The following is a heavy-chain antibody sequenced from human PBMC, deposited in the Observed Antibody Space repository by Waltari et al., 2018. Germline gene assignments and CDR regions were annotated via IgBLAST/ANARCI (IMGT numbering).Heavy chain of an antibody. J-gene: IGHJ4*02. V-gene: IGHV1-24*01. D-gene: IGHD6-19*01. Sequence: QVQLVQSGAEVKKPWASVQVPSKFSGYPLTEFSMHWVRQPPGTGPRWMGGFDPEDGETIYAQKFQGRVTMTEDTSTDTAYMELSSLRSEDTAVYYCATYPEDSWYSSGSVTRYFDYWGQGTLVTVSS. CDR1: GYPLTEFS. CDR3: ATYPEDSWYSSGSVTRYFDY. CDR2: FDPEDGET.